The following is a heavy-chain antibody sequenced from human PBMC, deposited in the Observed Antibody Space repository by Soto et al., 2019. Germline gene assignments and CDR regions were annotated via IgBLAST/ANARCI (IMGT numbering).Heavy chain of an antibody. D-gene: IGHD5-12*01. Sequence: EVHVVQSGGGLVKPGGSLRLSCAASGFTFSSYTLAWVRQAPGKGLEWVSSISSGGEYIYYAESFKGRIAISRDNARNSLSRQRNSLRAEDTAVYFCATDPNSSGFGGFFDSWAQGPLVPASS. CDR2: ISSGGEYI. CDR1: GFTFSSYT. J-gene: IGHJ4*02. CDR3: ATDPNSSGFGGFFDS. V-gene: IGHV3-21*01.